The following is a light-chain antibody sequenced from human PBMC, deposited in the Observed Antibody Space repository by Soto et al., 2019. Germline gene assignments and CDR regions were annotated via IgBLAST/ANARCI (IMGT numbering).Light chain of an antibody. J-gene: IGKJ3*01. CDR3: QQRGGWPPVFT. CDR2: DAS. CDR1: QSIRRY. V-gene: IGKV3-11*01. Sequence: ESMLTQSPATLSLSPGERATLSCRASQSIRRYLAWYQQKPGQAPRLLIYDASNRVTGVPARFSGSGSGTDFTLTISSLETEDFAVYYCQQRGGWPPVFTFGPGTKVDIK.